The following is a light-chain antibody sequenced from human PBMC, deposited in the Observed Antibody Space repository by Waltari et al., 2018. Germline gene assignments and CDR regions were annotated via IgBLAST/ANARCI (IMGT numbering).Light chain of an antibody. Sequence: DIVLTQSPDSLAVSLGERATVNCKSSQSVFMNSNNRNYLAWYQQKPGQPPKLLIYGASTREFGVPGRFRGSGSGTDFTLTISSLQAEDVAVYYCQQYFTTPYSFDQGTKLEIK. CDR3: QQYFTTPYS. J-gene: IGKJ2*03. V-gene: IGKV4-1*01. CDR1: QSVFMNSNNRNY. CDR2: GAS.